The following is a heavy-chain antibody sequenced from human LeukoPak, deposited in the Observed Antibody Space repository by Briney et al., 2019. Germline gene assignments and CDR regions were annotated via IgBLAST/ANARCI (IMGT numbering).Heavy chain of an antibody. CDR1: GFMFSDYA. D-gene: IGHD1-1*01. V-gene: IGHV3-23*01. Sequence: GGSLRLSCAASGFMFSDYAMSWVRQAPGKGLEWVSGISGSGGSTYHADSVKGRFTISRDDSRNTVYLQLSNLRVEDTAIYYCAKANWVSNADAVWWGQGTQVTVSS. CDR2: ISGSGGST. J-gene: IGHJ4*02. CDR3: AKANWVSNADAVW.